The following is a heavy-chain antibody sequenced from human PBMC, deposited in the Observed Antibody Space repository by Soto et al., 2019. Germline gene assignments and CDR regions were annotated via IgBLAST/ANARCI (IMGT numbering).Heavy chain of an antibody. D-gene: IGHD3-3*01. Sequence: GGSLRLSCAASGFTFSSYGMHWVRQAPGKGLEWVAVISYDGSEKYYADSVKGRFTISRDNSKNTLYLQMTNLRAEDTAVYYCAKDYEAAYYYGMDVWGQGTTVTVSS. CDR3: AKDYEAAYYYGMDV. CDR2: ISYDGSEK. J-gene: IGHJ6*02. CDR1: GFTFSSYG. V-gene: IGHV3-30*18.